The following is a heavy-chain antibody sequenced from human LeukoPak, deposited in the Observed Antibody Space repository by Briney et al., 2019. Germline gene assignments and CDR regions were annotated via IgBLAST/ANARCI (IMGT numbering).Heavy chain of an antibody. D-gene: IGHD2-15*01. Sequence: GGSLRLSCEISGDMFSNAYLNCGRQAPGKGLEWFGSIKTNRDGGTTTYEAHVKERFTISREDSKNTVYLHIHNLQTEDTAVYYCTTDRKWCTYNWAQGTLVTVSS. V-gene: IGHV3-15*01. CDR3: TTDRKWCTYN. CDR1: GDMFSNAY. CDR2: IKTNRDGGTT. J-gene: IGHJ4*02.